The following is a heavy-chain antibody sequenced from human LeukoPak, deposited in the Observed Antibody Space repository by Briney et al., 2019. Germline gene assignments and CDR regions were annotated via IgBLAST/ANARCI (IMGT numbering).Heavy chain of an antibody. D-gene: IGHD2-2*01. CDR2: ISGSGGST. CDR1: GFTLSSYA. V-gene: IGHV3-23*01. CDR3: ARYCSSTKCPFDY. J-gene: IGHJ4*02. Sequence: GGSLRLSCAASGFTLSSYAMSWVRQAPGKGLEWVSAISGSGGSTYYADSVKGRFTISRDNSKNTLYLQMNSLRAEDTADYYCARYCSSTKCPFDYWGQGTLVTVSS.